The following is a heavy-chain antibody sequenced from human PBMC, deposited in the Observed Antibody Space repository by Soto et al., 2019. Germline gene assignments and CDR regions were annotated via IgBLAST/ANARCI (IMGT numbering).Heavy chain of an antibody. CDR2: IYYSGST. Sequence: KPSETLSLTCTVSGGSISSGGYYWSWIRQHPGKGLEWIGYIYYSGSTYYNPSLKSRVTISVDTSKNQFSLKLSSVTAADTAVYYCARQDSYGSHLDYWGQGTLVTVSS. CDR3: ARQDSYGSHLDY. J-gene: IGHJ4*02. V-gene: IGHV4-31*03. CDR1: GGSISSGGYY. D-gene: IGHD5-18*01.